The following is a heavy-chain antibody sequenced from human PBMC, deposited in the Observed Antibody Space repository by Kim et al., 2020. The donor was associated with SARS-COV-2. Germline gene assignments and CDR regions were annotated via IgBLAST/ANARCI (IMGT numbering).Heavy chain of an antibody. CDR1: GYTFTSYT. V-gene: IGHV1-3*01. CDR3: ATAPRGGQYYFDS. Sequence: ASVKVSCKASGYTFTSYTMHWVRRAPGQRLEWMGWISAGNVNTKYSQKFQGRVTITRDTSASTAYMELSSLRSEDTAVYYCATAPRGGQYYFDSWGQGTLVTVSS. D-gene: IGHD3-10*01. J-gene: IGHJ4*02. CDR2: ISAGNVNT.